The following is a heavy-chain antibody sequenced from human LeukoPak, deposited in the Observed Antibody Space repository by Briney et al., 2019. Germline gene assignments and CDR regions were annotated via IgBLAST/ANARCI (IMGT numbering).Heavy chain of an antibody. CDR2: ISGRSSYT. Sequence: GGSLRLSCAASGFSLSDYYMNWIRQAPGKGLEWISFISGRSSYTKYADSVKGRFTISSDNAKNTLYLQMNSLRAEDTAVYYCARDLELVYYDSSGYDYWGQGTLVIVSS. CDR1: GFSLSDYY. V-gene: IGHV3-11*06. J-gene: IGHJ4*02. CDR3: ARDLELVYYDSSGYDY. D-gene: IGHD3-22*01.